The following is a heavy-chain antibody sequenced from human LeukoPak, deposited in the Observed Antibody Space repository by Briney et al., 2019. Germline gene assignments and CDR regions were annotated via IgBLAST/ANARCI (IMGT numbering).Heavy chain of an antibody. CDR3: ARGAHYYDSSGSDLDP. CDR2: IIPILGIA. CDR1: GGTFSSYA. V-gene: IGHV1-69*04. D-gene: IGHD3-22*01. Sequence: GASVKVSCMASGGTFSSYAISWVRQAPGQGLEWMGRIIPILGIANYAQKFQGRVTITADKSTSTAYMELSSLRSEDTAVYYCARGAHYYDSSGSDLDPWGQGTLVTVSS. J-gene: IGHJ5*02.